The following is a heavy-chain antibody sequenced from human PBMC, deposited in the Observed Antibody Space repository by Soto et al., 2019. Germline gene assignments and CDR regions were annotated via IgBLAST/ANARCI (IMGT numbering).Heavy chain of an antibody. Sequence: PSETLSLTCTFSGCSISSYYWSWIRQPPGKGLEWIGYIYYSGSTYYNPSLKSRVTISVDTSKNQFSLKLSSVTAADTAVYYCALVTIPRYYYYYMDVWGKGTTVTVS. V-gene: IGHV4-59*06. J-gene: IGHJ6*03. CDR3: ALVTIPRYYYYYMDV. CDR1: GCSISSYY. CDR2: IYYSGST. D-gene: IGHD2-8*02.